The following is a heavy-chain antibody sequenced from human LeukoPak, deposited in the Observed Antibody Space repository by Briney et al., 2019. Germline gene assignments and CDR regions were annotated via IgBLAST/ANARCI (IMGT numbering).Heavy chain of an antibody. CDR3: AREGGRWLSNPHDAFDI. D-gene: IGHD5-24*01. V-gene: IGHV4-30-2*01. CDR2: IYHSGST. J-gene: IGHJ3*02. CDR1: GGSISSGGYY. Sequence: SETLSLTCTVSGGSISSGGYYWSWIRQPPGKGLEWIGYIYHSGSTYYNPSLKSRVTISVDRSKNQFSLKLSSVTAADTAVYYCAREGGRWLSNPHDAFDIWGQGTMVTVSS.